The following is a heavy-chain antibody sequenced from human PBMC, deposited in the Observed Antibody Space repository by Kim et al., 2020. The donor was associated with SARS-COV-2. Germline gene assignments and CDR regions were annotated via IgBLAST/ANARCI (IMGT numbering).Heavy chain of an antibody. D-gene: IGHD3-16*02. CDR3: TTKGISF. V-gene: IGHV3-15*01. CDR2: DGGTA. Sequence: DGGTADYAATVKGRFTISRDDSENRMDLQMNSLKSEDTAVYYCTTKGISFWGHGTMVTVSS. J-gene: IGHJ3*01.